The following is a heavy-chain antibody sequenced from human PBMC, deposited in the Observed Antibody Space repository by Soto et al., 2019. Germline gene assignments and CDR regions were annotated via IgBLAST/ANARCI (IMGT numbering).Heavy chain of an antibody. V-gene: IGHV1-3*01. D-gene: IGHD5-18*01. Sequence: GASVKVSCKASGYTFTIYAMHWVRQAPGQRLEWMGWINAGNGNTKYSQKFQGRVTITRDTSASTAYMELSSLRSEDTAVYYCARGLNGYLHYFDYWGQGTLVTVSS. J-gene: IGHJ4*02. CDR2: INAGNGNT. CDR3: ARGLNGYLHYFDY. CDR1: GYTFTIYA.